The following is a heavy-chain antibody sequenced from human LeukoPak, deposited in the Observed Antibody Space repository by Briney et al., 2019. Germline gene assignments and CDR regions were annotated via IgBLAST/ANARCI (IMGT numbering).Heavy chain of an antibody. J-gene: IGHJ4*02. D-gene: IGHD6-19*01. CDR1: GFTFDDYA. Sequence: GGSLRLSCAASGFTFDDYAMHWVRQAPGKGLEWVSGISWNSGSIGYADSVKGRFTISRDNAKNFLYLQMNSLRAEDTALYYCAKDIGSSGWYLFDYWGQGTLVTVSS. V-gene: IGHV3-9*01. CDR3: AKDIGSSGWYLFDY. CDR2: ISWNSGSI.